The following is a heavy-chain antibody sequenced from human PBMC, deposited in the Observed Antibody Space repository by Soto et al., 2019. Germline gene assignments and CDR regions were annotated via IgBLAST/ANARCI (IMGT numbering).Heavy chain of an antibody. D-gene: IGHD3-10*01. CDR2: IYFSGST. J-gene: IGHJ5*02. CDR3: ARLLWSRGDWFDP. Sequence: SETLSLTCTVSGGSMISNFWSWVWQPPGKGLEWIGYIYFSGSTHYNPSLKSRVTISVDTSKNQFSLKLSSVTAADTAVYYCARLLWSRGDWFDPWGQGTLVTVSS. V-gene: IGHV4-59*08. CDR1: GGSMISNF.